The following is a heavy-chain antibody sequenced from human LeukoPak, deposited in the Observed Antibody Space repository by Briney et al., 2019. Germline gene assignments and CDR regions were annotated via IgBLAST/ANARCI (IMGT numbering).Heavy chain of an antibody. V-gene: IGHV3-23*01. J-gene: IGHJ4*02. D-gene: IGHD3-16*02. CDR1: GFTFSSYR. CDR2: MSGSGGST. Sequence: GGSLRLSCAASGFTFSSYRMNWVRQVPGKGLEWVSGMSGSGGSTYYADSVKGRFTISRDNSKNTLYLQMNSLRAEDTAVYYCAKDSYYDYVWGSYRYTNQFDYWGQGTLVTVSS. CDR3: AKDSYYDYVWGSYRYTNQFDY.